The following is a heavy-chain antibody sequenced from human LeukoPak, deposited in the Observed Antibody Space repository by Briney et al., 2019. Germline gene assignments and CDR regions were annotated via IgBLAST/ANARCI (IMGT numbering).Heavy chain of an antibody. CDR1: GYTFTGYY. J-gene: IGHJ4*02. CDR3: AIAIKDSYGFG. D-gene: IGHD5-18*01. Sequence: ASVKVSCKASGYTFTGYYMHWVRQAPGQGLEWMGRINPNSGGANYAQKFQGRVTMTRDTSISTAYMELSRLRSDDTAVYYCAIAIKDSYGFGWGQGTLVTVSS. CDR2: INPNSGGA. V-gene: IGHV1-2*06.